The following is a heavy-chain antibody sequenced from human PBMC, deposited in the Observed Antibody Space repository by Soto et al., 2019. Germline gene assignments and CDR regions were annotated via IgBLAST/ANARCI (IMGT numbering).Heavy chain of an antibody. V-gene: IGHV1-18*01. D-gene: IGHD6-6*01. CDR1: GYTFTSYG. CDR2: ISAYNGNT. J-gene: IGHJ6*02. CDR3: ARREGSSEIGRYYYGMDV. Sequence: GASVKVSCKASGYTFTSYGISWVRQAPGQGLEGMGWISAYNGNTNYAQKLQGRVTMTTDTSTSTAYMELRSMRSDDTAVYYCARREGSSEIGRYYYGMDVWGQGTTVTVSS.